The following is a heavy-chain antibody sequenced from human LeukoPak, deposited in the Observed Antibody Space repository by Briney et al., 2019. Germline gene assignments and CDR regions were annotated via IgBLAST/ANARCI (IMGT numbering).Heavy chain of an antibody. CDR1: GFTFSSYA. V-gene: IGHV3-30*01. CDR3: ARGDGYCSSTSCHNWFDP. CDR2: ISYDGSNK. J-gene: IGHJ5*02. D-gene: IGHD2-2*01. Sequence: GRSLRLSCAASGFTFSSYAMHWVRQAPGKGLEWVVVISYDGSNKYYADSVKGRFTISRDNSKNTLYLQMNSLRAEDTAVYYCARGDGYCSSTSCHNWFDPWGQGTLVTVSS.